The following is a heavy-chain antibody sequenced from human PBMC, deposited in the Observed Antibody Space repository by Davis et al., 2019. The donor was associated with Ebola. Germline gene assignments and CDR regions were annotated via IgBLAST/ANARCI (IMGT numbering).Heavy chain of an antibody. J-gene: IGHJ2*01. D-gene: IGHD1-26*01. CDR3: ARDVGAIYFDL. Sequence: PGGSLRLSCAASGFTFSSYWMSWVRQAPGKGLEWVANIKQDGSEKYYVGSVKGRFTISRDNAKNSLYLQMNSLRAEDTAVYYCARDVGAIYFDLWGRGTLVTVSS. CDR2: IKQDGSEK. V-gene: IGHV3-7*01. CDR1: GFTFSSYW.